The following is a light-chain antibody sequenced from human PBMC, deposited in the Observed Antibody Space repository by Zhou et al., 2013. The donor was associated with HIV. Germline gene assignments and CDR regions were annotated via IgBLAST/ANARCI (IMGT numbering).Light chain of an antibody. Sequence: QSALTQPASVSGSPGQSITISCTGTSSDVGGYNYVSWYQQHPGKAPKLMIYDVSQRPSGVSNRFSGSKSGNTASLTISGLQAEDEADYYCSSYTSSSTXVFGTGTKVTV. CDR3: SSYTSSSTXV. J-gene: IGLJ1*01. CDR2: DVS. CDR1: SSDVGGYNY. V-gene: IGLV2-14*01.